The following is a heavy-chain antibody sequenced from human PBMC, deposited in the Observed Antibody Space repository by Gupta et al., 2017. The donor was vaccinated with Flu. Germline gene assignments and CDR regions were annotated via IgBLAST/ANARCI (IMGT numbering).Heavy chain of an antibody. D-gene: IGHD2-2*01. V-gene: IGHV3-23*01. CDR3: AKGYCSSTSCYPFYFDY. Sequence: ATSWVRQAPGKGRGWVSASSGSGGSTYYADSVKGRFTISRDNSKNTLYLQMNSLRAEDTAVYYCAKGYCSSTSCYPFYFDYWCQGTLVTVSS. J-gene: IGHJ4*02. CDR1: A. CDR2: SSGSGGST.